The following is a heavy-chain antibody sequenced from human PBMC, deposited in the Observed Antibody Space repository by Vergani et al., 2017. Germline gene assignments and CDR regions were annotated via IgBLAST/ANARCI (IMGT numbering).Heavy chain of an antibody. CDR1: GGTFSSYA. Sequence: QVQLVQSGAEVKKPGSSVKVSCKASGGTFSSYAISWVRQAPGQGLEWMGRIIPLFGTANYAQKFQGRVTITADESTSTAYMELSSLRSEDTAVYYCARGGYGSGSYYSPAYYYCGMDVWGQGTTVTVSS. V-gene: IGHV1-69*13. D-gene: IGHD3-10*01. CDR2: IIPLFGTA. J-gene: IGHJ6*02. CDR3: ARGGYGSGSYYSPAYYYCGMDV.